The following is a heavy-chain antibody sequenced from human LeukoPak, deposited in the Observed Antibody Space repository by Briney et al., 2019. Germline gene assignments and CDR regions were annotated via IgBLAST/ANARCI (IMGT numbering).Heavy chain of an antibody. CDR1: GFTVSSNY. CDR3: ASHVIAVAGTTGY. V-gene: IGHV3-53*01. J-gene: IGHJ4*02. D-gene: IGHD6-19*01. CDR2: IYSGGST. Sequence: PGGSLRLSCAASGFTVSSNYMSWVRQAPGKGLEWVSVIYSGGSTYYADSVKGRFTISRDNSKNTLYLQMNSLRAEDTAVYYCASHVIAVAGTTGYWGQGTLVTVSS.